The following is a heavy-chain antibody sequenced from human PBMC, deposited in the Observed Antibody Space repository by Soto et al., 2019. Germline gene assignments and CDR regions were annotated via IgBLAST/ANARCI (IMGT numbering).Heavy chain of an antibody. Sequence: GSLRLSCASSGFTFSSYAMSWVRQAPGKGLEWVSAISGSGGSTYYADSVKGRFTISRDNSKNTLYLQMNSLRAEDTAVYYCAKDLYYYGSGSYAALFGMDVWGQGTTVTVSS. CDR2: ISGSGGST. J-gene: IGHJ6*02. D-gene: IGHD3-10*01. V-gene: IGHV3-23*01. CDR1: GFTFSSYA. CDR3: AKDLYYYGSGSYAALFGMDV.